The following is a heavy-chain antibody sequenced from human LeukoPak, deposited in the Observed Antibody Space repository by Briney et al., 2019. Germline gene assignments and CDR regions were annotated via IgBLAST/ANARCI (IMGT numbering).Heavy chain of an antibody. CDR2: INHSGST. D-gene: IGHD3-22*01. Sequence: SETLSLTCAVYGGSFSGYYWSWIRQPPGKGLEWIGEINHSGSTNYNPSLKSRVTISVDTSKNQFSLKLSSVTAADTAVYYCARGPGPRMIAVVIRVGHAFDIWGQGTMVTVSS. CDR3: ARGPGPRMIAVVIRVGHAFDI. V-gene: IGHV4-34*01. J-gene: IGHJ3*02. CDR1: GGSFSGYY.